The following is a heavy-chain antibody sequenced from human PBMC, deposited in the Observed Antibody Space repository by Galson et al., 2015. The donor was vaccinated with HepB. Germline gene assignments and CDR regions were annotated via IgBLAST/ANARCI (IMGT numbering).Heavy chain of an antibody. J-gene: IGHJ4*02. V-gene: IGHV1-2*02. CDR1: GYTFTGYY. D-gene: IGHD2-2*02. CDR2: INPNSGGT. CDR3: ARGGNWDIVVVTAAIPFDY. Sequence: SVKVSCKASGYTFTGYYMHWVRQAPGQGLEWMGWINPNSGGTNYAQKFQGRVTMTRDTSISTAYMELSRLKSDDTAVYYCARGGNWDIVVVTAAIPFDYWGQGTLVTVAS.